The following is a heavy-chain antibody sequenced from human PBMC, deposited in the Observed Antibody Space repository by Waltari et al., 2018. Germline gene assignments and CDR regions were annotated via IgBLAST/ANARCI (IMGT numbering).Heavy chain of an antibody. D-gene: IGHD2-21*01. CDR1: GGTFSSYG. V-gene: IGHV1-69*04. Sequence: QVQLVQSGAEVKKPGSSVGVSCNVSGGTFSSYGINWVRQAPGQGFEWMARVVPILDSTNYAETFQGRVTVTADKSTTTAYMELTSLRSEDTAVYYCARGLVSGPFDSWGQGTLVTVSS. CDR2: VVPILDST. CDR3: ARGLVSGPFDS. J-gene: IGHJ4*02.